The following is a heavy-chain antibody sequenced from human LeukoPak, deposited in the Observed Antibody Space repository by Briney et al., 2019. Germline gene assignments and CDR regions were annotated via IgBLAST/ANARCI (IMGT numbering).Heavy chain of an antibody. D-gene: IGHD2-2*01. CDR1: GFTFSSYA. Sequence: GGSLRLSCSASGFTFSSYAMHWVRQAPGKGQEYVSAISSNGGSTYYADSVKGRFTISRDNSKNTLYLQMSSLRAEDTAVYYCVKGYCSSTSCSYYYYYGMDVWGKGTTVTVSS. V-gene: IGHV3-64D*06. CDR2: ISSNGGST. CDR3: VKGYCSSTSCSYYYYYGMDV. J-gene: IGHJ6*04.